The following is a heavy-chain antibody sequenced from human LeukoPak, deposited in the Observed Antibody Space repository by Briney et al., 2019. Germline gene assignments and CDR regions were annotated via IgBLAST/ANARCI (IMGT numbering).Heavy chain of an antibody. D-gene: IGHD6-13*01. CDR1: GGSFSGYY. V-gene: IGHV4-34*01. Sequence: SSETLSLTCAAYGGSFSGYYWSWIRQPPGKGLEWIGEINHSGSTNYNPSLKSRVTISVDTSKNQFSLKLSSVTAADTAVYYCARGIAAASDYWGQGTLVTVSS. J-gene: IGHJ4*02. CDR2: INHSGST. CDR3: ARGIAAASDY.